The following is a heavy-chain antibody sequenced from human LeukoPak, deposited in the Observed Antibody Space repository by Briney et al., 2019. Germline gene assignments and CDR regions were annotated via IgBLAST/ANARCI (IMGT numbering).Heavy chain of an antibody. V-gene: IGHV3-21*01. CDR2: ISSSSSYI. D-gene: IGHD5-24*01. CDR1: GFAFSSYS. Sequence: GGSLRLSCAASGFAFSSYSMNWVRQAPGKGLEWVSSISSSSSYIYYADSVKGRFTISRDNAKNSLYLQMNSLRAEDTAVYYCARASRDGYNAKYWGQGTLVTVSS. CDR3: ARASRDGYNAKY. J-gene: IGHJ4*02.